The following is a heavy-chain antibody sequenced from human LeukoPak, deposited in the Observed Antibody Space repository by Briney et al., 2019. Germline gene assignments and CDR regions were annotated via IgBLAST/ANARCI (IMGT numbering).Heavy chain of an antibody. V-gene: IGHV1-2*02. D-gene: IGHD6-19*01. J-gene: IGHJ4*02. CDR3: ARDSGIAVAGPPRCFDY. CDR1: GYTFTCYY. Sequence: ASVKVCCKASGYTFTCYYMHWVRQAPGQGLEWMGWINPNSGGTNYAQKFQGRVTMTRDTSISTAYMELSRLRSDDTAVYYCARDSGIAVAGPPRCFDYWGQGTLVTVSS. CDR2: INPNSGGT.